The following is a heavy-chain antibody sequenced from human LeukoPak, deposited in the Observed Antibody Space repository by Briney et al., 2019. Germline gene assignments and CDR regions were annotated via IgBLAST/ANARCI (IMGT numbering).Heavy chain of an antibody. Sequence: GGSLRLSCAASGFTFSSYAMSWVRQAPGKGLEWVSAISGSGGSTYYADSVKGRFTISRDNSKNTLYLQMNSLRAEDTAVYYCAKQGPARIAIVVVTAMAHWGQGTLVTVSS. D-gene: IGHD2-21*02. CDR1: GFTFSSYA. CDR2: ISGSGGST. J-gene: IGHJ4*02. CDR3: AKQGPARIAIVVVTAMAH. V-gene: IGHV3-23*01.